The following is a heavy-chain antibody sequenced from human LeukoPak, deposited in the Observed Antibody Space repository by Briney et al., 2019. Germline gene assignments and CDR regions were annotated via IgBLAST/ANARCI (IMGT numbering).Heavy chain of an antibody. CDR1: GYTFTGYY. CDR3: ARGGYSYGFNHDAFDI. V-gene: IGHV1-2*02. CDR2: INPNSGGT. D-gene: IGHD5-18*01. Sequence: GASVKVSCKASGYTFTGYYMHWVRQAPGQGLEWMGWINPNSGGTNYAQKFQGRVTMTRDTSISTAYMELSRLRSDDTAVYYCARGGYSYGFNHDAFDIWGQGTMVTISS. J-gene: IGHJ3*02.